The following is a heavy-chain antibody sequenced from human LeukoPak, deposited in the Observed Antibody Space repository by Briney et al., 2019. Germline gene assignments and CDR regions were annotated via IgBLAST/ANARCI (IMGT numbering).Heavy chain of an antibody. CDR1: GGSFSGCY. CDR3: ARGANFYYYGMDV. CDR2: INHSGST. J-gene: IGHJ6*02. V-gene: IGHV4-34*01. Sequence: SETLSLTCAVYGGSFSGCYWSWIRQPPGKGLEWIGEINHSGSTNYNPSLKSRVTISVDTSKNQFSLKLSSVTAADTAVYYCARGANFYYYGMDVWGQGTTVTVSS. D-gene: IGHD2-15*01.